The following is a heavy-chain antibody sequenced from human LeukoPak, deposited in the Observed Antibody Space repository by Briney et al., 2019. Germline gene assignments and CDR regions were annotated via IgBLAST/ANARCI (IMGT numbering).Heavy chain of an antibody. CDR2: INSDGSST. D-gene: IGHD6-6*01. J-gene: IGHJ4*02. CDR1: GFTFSSYW. CDR3: ARDKGIAAADY. Sequence: PGGSLRLSCAASGFTFSSYWMHWVRQAPGKGLVWVLRINSDGSSTSYADSVKGRFTISRDNAKNTLYLQMNSLRAEDTAVYYCARDKGIAAADYWGQGTLVTVSS. V-gene: IGHV3-74*01.